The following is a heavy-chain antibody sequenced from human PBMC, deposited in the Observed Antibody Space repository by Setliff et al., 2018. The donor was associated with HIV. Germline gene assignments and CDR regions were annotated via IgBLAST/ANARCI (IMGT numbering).Heavy chain of an antibody. V-gene: IGHV4-59*01. Sequence: SETLSLTCTVSGASINSYFWSWIRQPPGKGPEWLGYIYYTGSTNYNPALESRITMSVDTSKNQFSLTLKSVTAADAGVYYCAGVNYYDASGLRAEYFQLWGQGTQVTVSS. CDR1: GASINSYF. CDR2: IYYTGST. D-gene: IGHD3-22*01. CDR3: AGVNYYDASGLRAEYFQL. J-gene: IGHJ1*01.